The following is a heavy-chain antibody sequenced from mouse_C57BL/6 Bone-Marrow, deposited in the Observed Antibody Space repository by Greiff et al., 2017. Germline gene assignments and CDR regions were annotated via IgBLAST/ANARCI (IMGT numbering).Heavy chain of an antibody. CDR1: GFTFSDYY. V-gene: IGHV5-12*01. CDR3: ASDYCGSRGDGWFAV. Sequence: EVKLQESGGGLVQPGGSLKLSCAASGFTFSDYYMYWVRQTPEKRLEWVAYISNGGGSTYYPDTVKGRFTISRDNAKNTLYLQLSRLKSEDTAMYYCASDYCGSRGDGWFAVWGKGTTVTVSS. D-gene: IGHD1-1*01. J-gene: IGHJ1*03. CDR2: ISNGGGST.